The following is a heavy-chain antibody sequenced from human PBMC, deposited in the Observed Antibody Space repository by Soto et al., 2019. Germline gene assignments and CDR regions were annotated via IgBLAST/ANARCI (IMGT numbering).Heavy chain of an antibody. CDR3: ARVWDCISTSCYSRYYYYGMDV. CDR1: GFTFSSYA. D-gene: IGHD2-2*02. Sequence: QVQLVESGGGVVQPGRSLRLSCAASGFTFSSYAMHWVRQAPGKGLEWVAVISYDGSNKYYADSVKGRFTISRDNSKNPLYLQMNSLRSEDTAVYYCARVWDCISTSCYSRYYYYGMDVW. J-gene: IGHJ6*01. CDR2: ISYDGSNK. V-gene: IGHV3-30-3*01.